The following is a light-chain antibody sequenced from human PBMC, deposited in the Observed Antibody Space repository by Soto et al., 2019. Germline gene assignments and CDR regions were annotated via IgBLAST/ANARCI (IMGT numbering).Light chain of an antibody. J-gene: IGLJ1*01. CDR2: RNN. CDR3: ETWDDSLNGFYV. CDR1: TSNIGSNY. V-gene: IGLV1-47*01. Sequence: VLTQPPSASGTPGQGVTISCSGSTSNIGSNYVYWYQQLPGTAPKLLIYRNNQRPSGVPDRFSGSKSGTSASLAISGLRSDDDADYLRETWDDSLNGFYVFGTRTKVTV.